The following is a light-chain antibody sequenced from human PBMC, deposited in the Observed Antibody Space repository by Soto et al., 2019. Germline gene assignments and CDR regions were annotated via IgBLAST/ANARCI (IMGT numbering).Light chain of an antibody. Sequence: EVVLTQSPGTLSLSPGERATLSCRASRTVDGNYLAWYHQKPGQAPRLLIHSASTRAPGIPDRFSASGAGTDFTLTISRLEPEDSAVYYCQQYSASPRTIGPRTKVEIK. CDR1: RTVDGNY. CDR2: SAS. V-gene: IGKV3-20*01. CDR3: QQYSASPRT. J-gene: IGKJ1*01.